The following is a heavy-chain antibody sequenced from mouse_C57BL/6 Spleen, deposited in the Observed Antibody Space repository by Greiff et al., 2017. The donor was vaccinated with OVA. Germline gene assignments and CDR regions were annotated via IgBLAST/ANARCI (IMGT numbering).Heavy chain of an antibody. CDR3: ARSPYYGSSYYAMDY. V-gene: IGHV7-3*01. D-gene: IGHD1-1*01. J-gene: IGHJ4*01. CDR1: GFTFTDYY. Sequence: EVKLQESGGGLVQPGGSLSLSCAASGFTFTDYYMSWVRQPPGKALEWLGFIRNKANGYTTEYSASVKGRFTISRDNSQSILYLQMNALRAEDSATYYCARSPYYGSSYYAMDYWGQGTSVTVSS. CDR2: IRNKANGYTT.